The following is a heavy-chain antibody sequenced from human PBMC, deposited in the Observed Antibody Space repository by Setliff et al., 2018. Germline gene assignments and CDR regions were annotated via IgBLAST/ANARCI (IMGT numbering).Heavy chain of an antibody. J-gene: IGHJ6*02. V-gene: IGHV3-30*19. CDR1: GFVFGTYG. CDR3: ARGISGSYYFYYGMDV. Sequence: GESLKISCAASGFVFGTYGMHWVRQAPGKGLEWVAVISYDGSNKYYADSVKGRFTISRDNSKNTLYLQMNSLRPEDTAVYHCARGISGSYYFYYGMDVWGQGTTVTVSS. D-gene: IGHD1-26*01. CDR2: ISYDGSNK.